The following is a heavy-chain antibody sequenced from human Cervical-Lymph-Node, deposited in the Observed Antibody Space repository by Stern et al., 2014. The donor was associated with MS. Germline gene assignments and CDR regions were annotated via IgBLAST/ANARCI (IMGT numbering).Heavy chain of an antibody. CDR2: IRWNSGII. V-gene: IGHV3-9*01. CDR1: GFTFDDYA. D-gene: IGHD2-15*01. Sequence: EVQLVESGGGLVQPGRSLRLSCAASGFTFDDYAMHWVRQAPGKGLAWVSGIRWNSGIIGYADSVKGRFAISRDNAKNSLYLQMNSLRAEDTALYYCAKDIDAAIYYYYGMDVWGQGTTVTVSS. J-gene: IGHJ6*02. CDR3: AKDIDAAIYYYYGMDV.